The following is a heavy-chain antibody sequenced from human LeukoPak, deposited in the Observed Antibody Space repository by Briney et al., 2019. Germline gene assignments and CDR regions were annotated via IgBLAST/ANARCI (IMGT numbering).Heavy chain of an antibody. CDR3: ARRADGSGSYYPNWFDP. J-gene: IGHJ5*02. CDR2: IYYSGST. CDR1: GVSISSSSYY. D-gene: IGHD3-10*01. Sequence: SETLSLTCTVSGVSISSSSYYWGWIRQPPGKGLEWIGSIYYSGSTYYNPSLKSRVTISVDTSKNQFSLKLSSVTAVDTAVYYCARRADGSGSYYPNWFDPWGQGTLVTVSS. V-gene: IGHV4-39*07.